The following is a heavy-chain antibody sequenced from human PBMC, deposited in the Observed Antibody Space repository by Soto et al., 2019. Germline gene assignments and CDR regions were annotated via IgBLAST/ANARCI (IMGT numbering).Heavy chain of an antibody. CDR3: TKNDDRGPD. CDR2: IRSQAYGGTA. D-gene: IGHD1-1*01. Sequence: GRPLRLSCAASGFTFSKHWVHWVRQAPGKGPEWLGFIRSQAYGGTADYAASVEGRFTISRDDSTSIAYLQMNNLKTEDTAVYYCTKNDDRGPDWGQGTLGTVSS. CDR1: GFTFSKHW. J-gene: IGHJ4*02. V-gene: IGHV3-49*04.